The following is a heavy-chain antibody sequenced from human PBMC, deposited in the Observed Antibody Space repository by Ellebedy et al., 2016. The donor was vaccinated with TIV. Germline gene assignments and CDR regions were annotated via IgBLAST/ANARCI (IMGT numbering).Heavy chain of an antibody. Sequence: ASVKVSCXSSGGTFSSHAFTWVRLAPGQGLEWVGGFIPLYGAAHYAQNFNGRVTITADESTSTLYMELSSLTSDDTAVYYCARGSSNWLPRDWGQGTLVTVSS. J-gene: IGHJ4*02. CDR2: FIPLYGAA. CDR1: GGTFSSHA. V-gene: IGHV1-69*13. D-gene: IGHD2-2*01. CDR3: ARGSSNWLPRD.